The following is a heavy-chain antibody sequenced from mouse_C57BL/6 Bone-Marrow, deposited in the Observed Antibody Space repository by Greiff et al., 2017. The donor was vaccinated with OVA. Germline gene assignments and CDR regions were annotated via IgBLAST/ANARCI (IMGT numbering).Heavy chain of an antibody. CDR1: GFTFSSYA. CDR3: AGDDGSSCLGYGYFDF. CDR2: ISDGGSYT. J-gene: IGHJ1*03. D-gene: IGHD1-1*01. Sequence: EVQLVESGGGLVKPGGSLKLSCAASGFTFSSYAMSWVRQTPEKRLEWVATISDGGSYTYYPDNVKGRFTISRDNAKNNLYLQMSHLKSEDTSMYYCAGDDGSSCLGYGYFDFWGKGTTVTVSS. V-gene: IGHV5-4*01.